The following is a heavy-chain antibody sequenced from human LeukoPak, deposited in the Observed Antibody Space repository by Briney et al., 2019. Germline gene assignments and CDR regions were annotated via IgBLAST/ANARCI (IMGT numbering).Heavy chain of an antibody. J-gene: IGHJ4*02. Sequence: SETLSLTCAVYGGSFSGYYWSWIRQPPGKGLEWIGEINHSGSTNYNPSLKSRVTISVDTSKNQFSLNLSSVTAADTAVYYCGRDRVWTVLYWGQGTLVTVSS. V-gene: IGHV4-34*01. CDR2: INHSGST. D-gene: IGHD6-13*01. CDR1: GGSFSGYY. CDR3: GRDRVWTVLY.